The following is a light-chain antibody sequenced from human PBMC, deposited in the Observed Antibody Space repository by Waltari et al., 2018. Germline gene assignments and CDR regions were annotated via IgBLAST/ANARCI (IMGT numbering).Light chain of an antibody. CDR3: QSYDSSNRV. V-gene: IGLV6-57*03. CDR1: SGRIASNS. CDR2: EDN. Sequence: NFMLTQPHSVSESPGKTVTISCTRSSGRIASNSVQGYQQRPGSAPTTLIYEDNQRPSGVPDRFSGSIDSSSNSASLTISGLKTEDEADYYCQSYDSSNRVFGGGTKLTVL. J-gene: IGLJ3*02.